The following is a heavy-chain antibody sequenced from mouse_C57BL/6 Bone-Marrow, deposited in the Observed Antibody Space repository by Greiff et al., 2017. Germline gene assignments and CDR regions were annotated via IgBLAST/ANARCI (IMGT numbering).Heavy chain of an antibody. V-gene: IGHV1-4*01. CDR2: INPSSGYT. CDR3: ARRNYYYAMDY. D-gene: IGHD1-1*01. CDR1: GYTFTSYT. Sequence: VKVVESGAELARPGASVKMSCKASGYTFTSYTMHWVKQRPGQGLEWIGYINPSSGYTKYNQKFKDKATLTADKSSSTAYMQLSSLTSEDSAVYYCARRNYYYAMDYWGQGTSVTVSS. J-gene: IGHJ4*01.